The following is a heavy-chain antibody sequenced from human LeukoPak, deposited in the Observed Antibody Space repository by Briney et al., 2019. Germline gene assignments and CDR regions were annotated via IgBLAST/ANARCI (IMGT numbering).Heavy chain of an antibody. Sequence: ASVKVSCKASGYTSTSYYMHWVRQAPGQGLEWMGIINPSGGSTSYAQKFQGRVTLTRDTSTSTVYMELSSLRSEDTAVYYCAILRIVATISNAFDIWGQGTMVTVSS. V-gene: IGHV1-46*01. CDR1: GYTSTSYY. CDR2: INPSGGST. CDR3: AILRIVATISNAFDI. D-gene: IGHD5-12*01. J-gene: IGHJ3*02.